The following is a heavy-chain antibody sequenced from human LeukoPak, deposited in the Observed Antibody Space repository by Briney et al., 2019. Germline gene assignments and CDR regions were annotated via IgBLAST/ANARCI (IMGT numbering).Heavy chain of an antibody. Sequence: ASVKVSCKASGYTFTDYYMHWVRQAPGQGLEWMGWINPNSGGTNYAQSFQGRVTMTRDTPISAAYMELSRLRSDDTAVYYCTRVYSGSLFDYWGQGTLVTVSS. V-gene: IGHV1-2*02. CDR2: INPNSGGT. D-gene: IGHD1-26*01. CDR3: TRVYSGSLFDY. J-gene: IGHJ4*02. CDR1: GYTFTDYY.